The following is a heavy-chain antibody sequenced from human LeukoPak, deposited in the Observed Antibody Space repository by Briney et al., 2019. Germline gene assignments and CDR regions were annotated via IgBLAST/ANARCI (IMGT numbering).Heavy chain of an antibody. CDR1: GYTFTSYY. CDR2: ITPNSGGT. V-gene: IGHV1-2*02. J-gene: IGHJ4*02. CDR3: ARGITMVRGVTPGY. D-gene: IGHD3-10*01. Sequence: ASLKLSCKASGYTFTSYYMHWVRQAPGQGLEWVGCITPNSGGTNYAQKFQGRFTMTRDTSISTAYLEMSRLRADDTAVYYCARGITMVRGVTPGYWGQGTLVTVSS.